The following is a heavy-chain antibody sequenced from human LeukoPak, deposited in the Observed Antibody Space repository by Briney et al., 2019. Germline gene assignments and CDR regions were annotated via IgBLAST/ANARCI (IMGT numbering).Heavy chain of an antibody. CDR1: GFTFSSYS. CDR3: ARDTPIVGATVDY. CDR2: ISSSSSYI. Sequence: GGSLRLSCAASGFTFSSYSMNWVRQAPGKGLEWVSSISSSSSYIYYADSVKGRLTISRDNAKNSLYLQMNSLRAEDTAVYYCARDTPIVGATVDYWGQGTLVTVSS. J-gene: IGHJ4*02. D-gene: IGHD1-26*01. V-gene: IGHV3-21*01.